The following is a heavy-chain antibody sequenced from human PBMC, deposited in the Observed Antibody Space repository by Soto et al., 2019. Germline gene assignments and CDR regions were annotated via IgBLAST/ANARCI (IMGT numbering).Heavy chain of an antibody. V-gene: IGHV4-34*01. Sequence: QVQLQQWGAGQLKPSETLSLTCAVSGGPFSGYYWNWIRQAPGKGLEWMAEINQSGNTNYNPSLAGRLTISADPTKNQFFLKVTSVTAADTALYFCARGRGTQPRLWRSNYFDYWAQGTLVTVAS. CDR1: GGPFSGYY. J-gene: IGHJ4*02. CDR3: ARGRGTQPRLWRSNYFDY. D-gene: IGHD3-10*01. CDR2: INQSGNT.